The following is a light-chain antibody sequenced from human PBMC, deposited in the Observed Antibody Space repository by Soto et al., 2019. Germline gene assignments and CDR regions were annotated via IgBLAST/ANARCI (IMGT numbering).Light chain of an antibody. CDR1: SSNIGADFD. CDR3: QSYDSSMSGWL. CDR2: GHT. V-gene: IGLV1-40*01. Sequence: QSVLTQPPSVSGAPGQTVTISCTGSSSNIGADFDVHWYKQFPGTAPKLLIYGHTNRPSGVPDRFSNSRSGTSASLAITGLQAEDEADYYCQSYDSSMSGWLFGGGTKVTVL. J-gene: IGLJ2*01.